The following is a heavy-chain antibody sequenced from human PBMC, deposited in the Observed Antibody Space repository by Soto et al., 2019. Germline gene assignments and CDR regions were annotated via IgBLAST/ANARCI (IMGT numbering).Heavy chain of an antibody. V-gene: IGHV3-30-3*01. CDR1: GFNFRGFT. CDR2: ISYAGDYK. CDR3: AREPWGYSGSAKHFDY. D-gene: IGHD6-25*01. J-gene: IGHJ4*02. Sequence: QVHLVESGGGVVQPGGSLRLSCAASGFNFRGFTMHWVRQAPDKGLEWLSVISYAGDYKNYADSVRGRISISRDNSKNTLFLQMNRLRPDDTAVYFCAREPWGYSGSAKHFDYWGQGSLVIVSS.